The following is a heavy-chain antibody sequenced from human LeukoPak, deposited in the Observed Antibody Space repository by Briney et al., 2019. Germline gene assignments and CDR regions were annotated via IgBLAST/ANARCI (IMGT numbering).Heavy chain of an antibody. CDR1: GFTFSSYE. J-gene: IGHJ4*02. Sequence: GGSLRLSCAASGFTFSSYEMNWVRQAPGKGLEWVSYISSSGSTIYYADSVKGRFTISRDNSKNTLYLQMNSLRAEDTAVYYCARESQYYFGYWGQGTLFTVSS. D-gene: IGHD6-19*01. CDR2: ISSSGSTI. V-gene: IGHV3-48*03. CDR3: ARESQYYFGY.